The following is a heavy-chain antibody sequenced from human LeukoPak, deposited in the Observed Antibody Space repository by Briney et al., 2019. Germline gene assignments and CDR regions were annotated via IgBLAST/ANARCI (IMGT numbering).Heavy chain of an antibody. J-gene: IGHJ3*02. D-gene: IGHD2-2*01. Sequence: SGGSLRLSCAASGFTFSSYGMHWVRQAPGKGLEWVAFIRYDGSNKYYADSVKGRFTISRDNSKNTLYLQMNSLRAEDTAVYYCAKDRYCSSTSCPWGDDDAFDIWGQGTMVTVSS. CDR3: AKDRYCSSTSCPWGDDDAFDI. CDR2: IRYDGSNK. V-gene: IGHV3-30*02. CDR1: GFTFSSYG.